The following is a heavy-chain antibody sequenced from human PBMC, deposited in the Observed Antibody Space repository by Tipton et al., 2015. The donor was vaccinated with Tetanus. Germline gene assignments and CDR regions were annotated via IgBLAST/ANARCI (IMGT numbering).Heavy chain of an antibody. CDR3: ARGPLENEGYFDS. CDR1: GGSMRSYY. J-gene: IGHJ4*02. Sequence: TLSLTCIVSGGSMRSYYWSWIRQPPGKGLEWIGHIYSSGGARYNPSLKSRTTMSVDRSKSQFSLEVTSVTAADTAVYFCARGPLENEGYFDSWGQGTLVTVSS. V-gene: IGHV4-59*01. D-gene: IGHD1-1*01. CDR2: IYSSGGA.